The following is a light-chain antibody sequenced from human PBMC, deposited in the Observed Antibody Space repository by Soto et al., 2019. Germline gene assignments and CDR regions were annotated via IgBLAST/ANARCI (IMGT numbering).Light chain of an antibody. CDR3: QQRSSWPRIT. V-gene: IGKV3-11*01. CDR2: DAS. Sequence: EIVMTQSPATLSVSPGEGVTLSCRASQRVRSYLAWYQQKPGQAPRLLIYDASNRAPGIPARFSGSGSGTDFTLTISSLEPDDFAVYYCQQRSSWPRITFGQGTRLEIK. J-gene: IGKJ5*01. CDR1: QRVRSY.